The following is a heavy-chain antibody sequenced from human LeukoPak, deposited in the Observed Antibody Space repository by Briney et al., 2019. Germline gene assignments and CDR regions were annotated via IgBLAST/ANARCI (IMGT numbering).Heavy chain of an antibody. J-gene: IGHJ4*02. CDR2: ISASGSTT. CDR3: ARVYSRSFFN. CDR1: GFTFTNFE. V-gene: IGHV3-48*03. D-gene: IGHD6-6*01. Sequence: TGGSLRLSCAASGFTFTNFELSWVRQAPGKGLEWVSYISASGSTTYYADSGRGRLTISRDNAENSLYVQTSSLRAEDTAVYYCARVYSRSFFNWGQGYLVTVSS.